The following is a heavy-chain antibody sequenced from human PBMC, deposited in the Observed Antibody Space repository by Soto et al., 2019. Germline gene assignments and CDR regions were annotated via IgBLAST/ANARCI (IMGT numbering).Heavy chain of an antibody. V-gene: IGHV3-23*01. CDR2: ISGSGGST. CDR3: AKGFYDFWSGPQNYFDY. D-gene: IGHD3-3*01. CDR1: GFNFSSYA. J-gene: IGHJ4*02. Sequence: EVQLLESGGGLVQPGGSLRLSCATSGFNFSSYAMSWVRQAPGKGLEWVSAISGSGGSTYYADSVKGRFTISRDNSKNTLYLQMNSLRAEDTAVYYCAKGFYDFWSGPQNYFDYWGQGTLVTVSS.